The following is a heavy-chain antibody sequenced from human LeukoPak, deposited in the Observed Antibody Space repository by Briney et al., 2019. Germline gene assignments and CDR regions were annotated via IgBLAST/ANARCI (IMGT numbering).Heavy chain of an antibody. D-gene: IGHD3-16*02. Sequence: GGSLRLSCAASGFTFSSYAMHWVRQAPGKGLEWVAVISYDGSNKYYADSVKGRFTISRDNSKNPLYLQMNSLRAEDTAVYYCARDLRDMITFGGVIGYWGQGTLVTVSS. CDR1: GFTFSSYA. CDR2: ISYDGSNK. CDR3: ARDLRDMITFGGVIGY. V-gene: IGHV3-30*04. J-gene: IGHJ4*02.